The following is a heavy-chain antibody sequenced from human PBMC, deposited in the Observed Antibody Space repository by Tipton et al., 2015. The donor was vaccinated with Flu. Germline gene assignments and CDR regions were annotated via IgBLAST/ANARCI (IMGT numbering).Heavy chain of an antibody. CDR3: ARRDFSNYVSEPKNWFDS. Sequence: PGLVKPSETLSLTCNVSGGSISSSSDYWGWIRQPPGKGLEWIGTIYSSGSTYFNPSLRSRVTISVDTSKNQFSLRLASVTAADTAVYFCARRDFSNYVSEPKNWFDSWGQGTLVTVSS. D-gene: IGHD4-11*01. CDR1: GGSISSSSDY. V-gene: IGHV4-39*01. CDR2: IYSSGST. J-gene: IGHJ5*01.